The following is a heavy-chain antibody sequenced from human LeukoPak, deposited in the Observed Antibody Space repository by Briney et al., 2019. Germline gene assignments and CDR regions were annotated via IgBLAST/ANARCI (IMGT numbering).Heavy chain of an antibody. V-gene: IGHV3-23*01. CDR3: AKDYSKTIYYGSGSYYRPNWFDP. J-gene: IGHJ5*02. CDR1: GFIFRNDG. Sequence: RPGGTLRLSCEASGFIFRNDGMSWVRQAPGKGLEWVSGISGSGGATYYADSVKGRFTISRDNSKNTLYLQMNSLRAEDTAMYYCAKDYSKTIYYGSGSYYRPNWFDPWGQGTLVTVSS. D-gene: IGHD3-10*01. CDR2: ISGSGGAT.